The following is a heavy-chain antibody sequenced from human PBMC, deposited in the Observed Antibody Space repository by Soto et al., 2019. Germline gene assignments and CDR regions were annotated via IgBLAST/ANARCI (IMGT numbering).Heavy chain of an antibody. CDR1: GFTFGSHG. CDR3: AKDLRTTVSDYGMGV. J-gene: IGHJ6*02. V-gene: IGHV3-30*18. D-gene: IGHD4-4*01. CDR2: ISYDETNE. Sequence: QVQLVESGGGLVQPGGSLRLTCVASGFTFGSHGMHWVRQAPGKGLEWVAVISYDETNEHYVYSVKGRFTISRDNSKSILYLQMNRLRPEDTAVYKCAKDLRTTVSDYGMGVWGQGATVSVSS.